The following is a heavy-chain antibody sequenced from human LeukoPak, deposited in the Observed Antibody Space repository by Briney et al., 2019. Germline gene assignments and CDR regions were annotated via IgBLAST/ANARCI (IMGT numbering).Heavy chain of an antibody. CDR3: ARDRGYSSFDY. J-gene: IGHJ4*02. D-gene: IGHD4-23*01. CDR1: RFTFSSYD. CDR2: IKEDGSEI. Sequence: PGGSLRLSCAASRFTFSSYDMSWVRQAPGKGLEWVANIKEDGSEINYVDSVKGRFTISRDNAKNSLFLQMNSLRVEDTAVYYCARDRGYSSFDYWGQGTLVTVSS. V-gene: IGHV3-7*01.